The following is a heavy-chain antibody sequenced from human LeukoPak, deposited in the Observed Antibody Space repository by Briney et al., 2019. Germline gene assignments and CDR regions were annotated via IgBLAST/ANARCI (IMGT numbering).Heavy chain of an antibody. CDR1: GYTLTELS. CDR3: ATGPIFGVVIFTGAFDI. Sequence: ASVKVSCKVSGYTLTELSMHWVRQAPGKGLEWMGGFDPEDSETIYAQKFQGRVTMTEDTSTDTAYMELSSLRSEDTAVYYCATGPIFGVVIFTGAFDIWGQGTMVTVSS. V-gene: IGHV1-24*01. D-gene: IGHD3-3*01. J-gene: IGHJ3*02. CDR2: FDPEDSET.